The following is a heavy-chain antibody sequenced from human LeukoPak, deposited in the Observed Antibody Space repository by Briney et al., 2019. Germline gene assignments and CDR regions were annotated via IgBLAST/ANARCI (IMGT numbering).Heavy chain of an antibody. V-gene: IGHV3-30*02. Sequence: PGGSLRLSCAASGFTFSSYGMHWVRQAPGKGLEWVAFIRYDGSNKYYADSVKGRFTISRDNSKNTLYLQMNSLRAEDTAVYYCAKDPETYYYGSSTGCYYYMHVWGKGTTVTISS. J-gene: IGHJ6*03. CDR3: AKDPETYYYGSSTGCYYYMHV. CDR1: GFTFSSYG. CDR2: IRYDGSNK. D-gene: IGHD3-10*01.